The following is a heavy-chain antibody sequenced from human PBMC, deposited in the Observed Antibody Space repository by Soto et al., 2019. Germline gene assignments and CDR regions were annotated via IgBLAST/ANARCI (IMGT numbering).Heavy chain of an antibody. CDR3: AKDYEGLGVVADQINWFDP. CDR1: GFTFSSYG. D-gene: IGHD2-15*01. Sequence: QVQLVESGGGVVQPGRSLRLSCAASGFTFSSYGMHWVRQAPGKGLEWVAVISYDGSNKYYADSVKGRFTISRDNSKNTLYLQMNSLRAEDTAVYYCAKDYEGLGVVADQINWFDPWGQGTLVTVSS. J-gene: IGHJ5*02. V-gene: IGHV3-30*18. CDR2: ISYDGSNK.